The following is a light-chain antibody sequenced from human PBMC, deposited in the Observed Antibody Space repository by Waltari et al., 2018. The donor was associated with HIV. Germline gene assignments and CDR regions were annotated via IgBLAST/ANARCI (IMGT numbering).Light chain of an antibody. Sequence: ITCGGNHIGDKSVHWYQQKPGQAPVLVVYDDSDRPSGIPERFSGSNSGNTATLTISGVEAGDEADYYCQVWDVVSDHVLFGGGTKLTVL. V-gene: IGLV3-21*02. CDR3: QVWDVVSDHVL. J-gene: IGLJ3*02. CDR1: HIGDKS. CDR2: DDS.